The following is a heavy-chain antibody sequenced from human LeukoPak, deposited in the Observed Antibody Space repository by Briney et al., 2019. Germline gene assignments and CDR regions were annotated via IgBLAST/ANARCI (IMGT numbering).Heavy chain of an antibody. CDR3: ARGRDDYFLNY. CDR1: GFTVSSNY. J-gene: IGHJ4*02. D-gene: IGHD2/OR15-2a*01. V-gene: IGHV3-21*01. CDR2: ISTSTSSI. Sequence: SGGSLRLSCAASGFTVSSNYMSWVRQAPGKGLEWVSSISTSTSSIYYADSVKGRFTISRDNAKNSLSLQMNSLRVEGTAVYYCARGRDDYFLNYWGQGTLVTVSS.